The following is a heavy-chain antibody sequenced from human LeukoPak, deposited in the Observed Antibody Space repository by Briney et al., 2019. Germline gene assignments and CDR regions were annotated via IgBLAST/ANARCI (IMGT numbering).Heavy chain of an antibody. CDR1: GFTFSSYS. V-gene: IGHV3-48*01. J-gene: IGHJ6*02. CDR3: ASSGYSSGWYVSSYYYYGMDV. Sequence: HPGGSLRLSCAASGFTFSSYSMNWVRQAPGKGLEWVSYISSSSSTIYYADSVKGRFTISRDNAKNSLYLQMNSLRAEDTAVYYCASSGYSSGWYVSSYYYYGMDVWAKGPRSPSP. CDR2: ISSSSSTI. D-gene: IGHD6-19*01.